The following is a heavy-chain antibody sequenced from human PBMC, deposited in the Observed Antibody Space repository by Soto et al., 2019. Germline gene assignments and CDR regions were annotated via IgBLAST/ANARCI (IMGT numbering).Heavy chain of an antibody. CDR2: IFFTGNI. D-gene: IGHD2-15*01. CDR3: ASRHCSGGSCYNPGFDS. J-gene: IGHJ4*02. CDR1: GASLNTISYY. Sequence: QLQLQESGPGLVKPSETLSLNCTVSGASLNTISYYWGWIRQPPGKGLEWVGSIFFTGNIYYNPSLKSRVTMSVDTSRNQFSLKVNSVTAADTAVYYCASRHCSGGSCYNPGFDSCGQGALVTVSS. V-gene: IGHV4-39*01.